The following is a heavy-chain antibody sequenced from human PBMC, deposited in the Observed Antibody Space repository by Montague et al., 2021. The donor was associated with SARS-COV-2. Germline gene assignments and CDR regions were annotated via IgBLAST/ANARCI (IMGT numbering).Heavy chain of an antibody. CDR3: ARDRYSSSTYYYYYYMDV. CDR2: ISSSGSTI. CDR1: GFTLSDYY. V-gene: IGHV3-11*01. D-gene: IGHD6-6*01. J-gene: IGHJ6*03. Sequence: SLRLSCAASGFTLSDYYMSWIRQAPGKGLEWVSYISSSGSTIYYADSVKGRFTISRDNAKNSLYLQMNSLRAEDTAVYYCARDRYSSSTYYYYYYMDVWGKGTTVTVSS.